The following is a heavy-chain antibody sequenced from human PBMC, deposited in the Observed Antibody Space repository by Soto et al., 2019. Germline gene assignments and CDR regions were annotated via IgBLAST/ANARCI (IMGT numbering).Heavy chain of an antibody. J-gene: IGHJ3*02. D-gene: IGHD5-18*01. V-gene: IGHV1-69*01. Sequence: QVQLVQSGSEVKKPGSSVKVSCKASGGTFSSYAISWVRQAPGQGLEWMGGITPIFGTANYAQKFQGRVTITADESTSTAYMELSSLRSEDTAVYYCARGVGYSYGGDDAFDIWGQGTMVTVSS. CDR2: ITPIFGTA. CDR1: GGTFSSYA. CDR3: ARGVGYSYGGDDAFDI.